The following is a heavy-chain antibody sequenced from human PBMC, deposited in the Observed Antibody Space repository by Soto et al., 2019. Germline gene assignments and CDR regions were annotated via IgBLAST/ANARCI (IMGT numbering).Heavy chain of an antibody. V-gene: IGHV3-15*07. CDR1: DFAFTNAW. J-gene: IGHJ6*03. D-gene: IGHD3-10*01. CDR3: ARVGSFYYYYYMDV. CDR2: IKSKTHGGTT. Sequence: RLSCAASDFAFTNAWINWVRQAPGKGLEWVGRIKSKTHGGTTDFAAPVKGRFAISRDDSKNMVYLQMNSLKTEDTAVYYCARVGSFYYYYYMDVWGKGTTVTVSS.